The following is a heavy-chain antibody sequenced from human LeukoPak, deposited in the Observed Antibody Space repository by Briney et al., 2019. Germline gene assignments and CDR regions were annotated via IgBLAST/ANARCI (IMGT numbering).Heavy chain of an antibody. V-gene: IGHV1-46*01. CDR1: GYTFTSYY. CDR3: AIRITIFGVVTDY. CDR2: INPSGGST. Sequence: ASVTVSCKASGYTFTSYYMHWVRQTPGQGLEWMGIINPSGGSTSYAQKFQGRVTMTTDTSTSTAYMELSSLRSEDTAVYYCAIRITIFGVVTDYWGQGTLVTVSS. D-gene: IGHD3-3*01. J-gene: IGHJ4*02.